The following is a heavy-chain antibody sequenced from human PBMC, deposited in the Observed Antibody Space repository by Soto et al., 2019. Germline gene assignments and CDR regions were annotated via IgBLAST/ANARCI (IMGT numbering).Heavy chain of an antibody. D-gene: IGHD3-9*01. J-gene: IGHJ3*02. CDR2: ISSSSSYI. Sequence: GGSLRLSCAASGFTFSSYSMNWVRQAPGKGLEWVSSISSSSSYIYYADSVKGRFTISRDNAKNSLYLQMNSLRAEDTAVYYCASSRRIRYFDWLFFDAFDIWGQGTMVTVSS. CDR1: GFTFSSYS. V-gene: IGHV3-21*01. CDR3: ASSRRIRYFDWLFFDAFDI.